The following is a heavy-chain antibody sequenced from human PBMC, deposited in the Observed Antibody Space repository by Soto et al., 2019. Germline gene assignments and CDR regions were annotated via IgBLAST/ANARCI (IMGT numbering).Heavy chain of an antibody. Sequence: GGSLRLSCAASGFTFSSYAMHWVRQAPGKGLEWVSSISSSSSYIYYADSVKGRFTISRDNAKNSLYLQMNSLRAEDTAVYYCARGSYDSSGYPYWGQGTLVTVSS. J-gene: IGHJ4*02. CDR1: GFTFSSYA. D-gene: IGHD3-22*01. CDR3: ARGSYDSSGYPY. V-gene: IGHV3-21*01. CDR2: ISSSSSYI.